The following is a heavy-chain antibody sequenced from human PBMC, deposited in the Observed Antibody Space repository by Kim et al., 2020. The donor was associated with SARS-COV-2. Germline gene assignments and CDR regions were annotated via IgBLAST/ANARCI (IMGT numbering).Heavy chain of an antibody. V-gene: IGHV3-48*02. CDR1: GFTFSSYS. Sequence: GGSLRLSCAASGFTFSSYSMHWVRQAPGKGLEWLAYIYNSSRNRHYADSVKGRFTISRDNSKNSLYLQMNSLRDEDTAVYYCTAGTTRYWGQGTLVTVSS. D-gene: IGHD1-1*01. CDR3: TAGTTRY. J-gene: IGHJ4*02. CDR2: IYNSSRNR.